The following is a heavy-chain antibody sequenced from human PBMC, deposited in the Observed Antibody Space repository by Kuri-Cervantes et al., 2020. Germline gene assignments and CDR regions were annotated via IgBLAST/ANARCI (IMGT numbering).Heavy chain of an antibody. J-gene: IGHJ3*02. V-gene: IGHV3-9*01. CDR3: AKDFISFAQIPDAFDI. D-gene: IGHD2-2*01. CDR2: ISWNSGSI. CDR1: GFTFDDYA. Sequence: SLKISCAASGFTFDDYAMHWVRQAPGKGLEWVSGISWNSGSIGYAVSVKGRFTISRDNAKNSLYLQMNSLRAEDTALYYCAKDFISFAQIPDAFDIWGQGTMVTVSS.